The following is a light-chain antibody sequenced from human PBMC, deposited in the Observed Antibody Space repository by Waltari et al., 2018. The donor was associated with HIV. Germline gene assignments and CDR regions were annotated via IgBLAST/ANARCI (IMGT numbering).Light chain of an antibody. J-gene: IGKJ4*01. CDR2: GAS. CDR3: QQYDSSPLT. CDR1: QSVAGSY. V-gene: IGKV3-20*01. Sequence: EIVLTQSPGTLSLSPGERATLSCRASQSVAGSYLAWYQQKPCQAPRLLIYGASSRATGIPDRFSGSGSGTDFSLTISRLEPEDFAVYYCQQYDSSPLTFGGGTKVEIK.